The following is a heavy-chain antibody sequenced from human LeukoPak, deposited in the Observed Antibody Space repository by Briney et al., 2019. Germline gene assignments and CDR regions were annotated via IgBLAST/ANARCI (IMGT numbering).Heavy chain of an antibody. Sequence: PSETLSLTCTMSGGSISPYYWSWMRQPPGKGLEWIAYIFHSGTTKYNPSLKSRVAISLDTPKSQFSLKLHSVTAADTAVYYCARGGYYYLDVWGRGTTVTVSS. CDR1: GGSISPYY. CDR3: ARGGYYYLDV. CDR2: IFHSGTT. J-gene: IGHJ6*03. V-gene: IGHV4-59*01.